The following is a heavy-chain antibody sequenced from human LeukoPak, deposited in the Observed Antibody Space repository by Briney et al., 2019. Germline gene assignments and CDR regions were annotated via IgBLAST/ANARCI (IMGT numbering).Heavy chain of an antibody. V-gene: IGHV4-59*02. J-gene: IGHJ5*02. CDR3: ARGHIVVVPAARGGNWFDP. CDR2: INDRGST. CDR1: GDSVRSYY. D-gene: IGHD2-2*01. Sequence: KTSEILSLTCTVSGDSVRSYYWSWIRQPPGQGLEWLGHINDRGSTNYNPSLKSRVTISVDTSKNQFSLKLSSVTAADTAVYYCARGHIVVVPAARGGNWFDPWGQGTLVTVSS.